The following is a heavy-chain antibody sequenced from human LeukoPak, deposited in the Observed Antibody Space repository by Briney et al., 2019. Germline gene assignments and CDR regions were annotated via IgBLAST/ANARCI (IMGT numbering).Heavy chain of an antibody. CDR2: ISYDGSNK. D-gene: IGHD3-10*01. Sequence: GGSLRLSCAASGFTFSSYGMHWVRQAPGKGLEWVAVISYDGSNKYYADSVKGRFTISGDNSKNTLYLQMNSLRAEDTAVYYCAKGPGSGSTYWGQGTLVTVSS. V-gene: IGHV3-30*18. J-gene: IGHJ4*02. CDR3: AKGPGSGSTY. CDR1: GFTFSSYG.